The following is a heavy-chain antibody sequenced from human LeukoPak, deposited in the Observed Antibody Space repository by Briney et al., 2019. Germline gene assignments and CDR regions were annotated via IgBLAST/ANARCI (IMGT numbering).Heavy chain of an antibody. CDR3: AREMYSSGRYYYYGMDV. D-gene: IGHD6-19*01. Sequence: ASVKVSCKASGYTFTSYYMHWVRQAPGQGLEWMGIINPSGGSTSYAQKFQGRVTMTRDTSTSTVYMELSSLRSEDTAVYYCAREMYSSGRYYYYGMDVWGQGTTVTVSS. CDR1: GYTFTSYY. CDR2: INPSGGST. J-gene: IGHJ6*02. V-gene: IGHV1-46*01.